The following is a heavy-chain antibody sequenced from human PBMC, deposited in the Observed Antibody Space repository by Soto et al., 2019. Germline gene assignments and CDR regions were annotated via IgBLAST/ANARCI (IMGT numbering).Heavy chain of an antibody. Sequence: ASVKVSCKVSGYTLTELSMHWVRQAPGKGLEWMGGFDPEDGETTYAQKFQGRVTMTEDTSTDTAYMELSSLRSEDTAVYYCATADIVVVPVGSAFDIWGQGTTVTVSS. CDR3: ATADIVVVPVGSAFDI. CDR1: GYTLTELS. J-gene: IGHJ3*02. CDR2: FDPEDGET. D-gene: IGHD2-15*01. V-gene: IGHV1-24*01.